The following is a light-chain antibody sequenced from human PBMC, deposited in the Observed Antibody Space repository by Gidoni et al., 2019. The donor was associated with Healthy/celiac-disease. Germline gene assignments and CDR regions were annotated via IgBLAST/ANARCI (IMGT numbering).Light chain of an antibody. CDR1: QDISNY. CDR2: DAS. Sequence: DIQMTQSPSSLSASVGDRVTMTCQASQDISNYLNWYQQKPGKAPKLLIYDASNLETGVPSRFSGSGSGTEFTFTISSLQPEDIATYYCQQYHNRLITFXPXTKVDIK. V-gene: IGKV1-33*01. J-gene: IGKJ3*01. CDR3: QQYHNRLIT.